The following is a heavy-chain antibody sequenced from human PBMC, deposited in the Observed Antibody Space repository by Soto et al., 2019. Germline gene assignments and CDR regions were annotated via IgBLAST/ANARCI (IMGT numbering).Heavy chain of an antibody. CDR2: IVPLIGTT. CDR3: AGRAMAVTWLDP. D-gene: IGHD6-19*01. J-gene: IGHJ5*02. CDR1: GDSDGIYN. Sequence: QVRLVQSGAELKRPGSSVKVSRRVSGDSDGIYNIAWVRQAPGQGLEWLGGIVPLIGTTDYSQRFRGRVTITADESTGTAYLELHSLKSEDTAVYYCAGRAMAVTWLDPWGQGTPVIVSA. V-gene: IGHV1-69*01.